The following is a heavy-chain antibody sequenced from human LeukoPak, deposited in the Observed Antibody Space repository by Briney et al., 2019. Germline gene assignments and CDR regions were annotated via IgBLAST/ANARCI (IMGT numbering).Heavy chain of an antibody. CDR1: GGTFSSYA. J-gene: IGHJ6*03. V-gene: IGHV1-69*05. Sequence: ASVKVSCKAPGGTFSSYAISWVRQAPGQGLEWMGGIIPIFGTANYAQKFQGRVTITTDESTSTAYMELSSLRSEDTAVYYCARGRLGYCSSTSCPIGSYYYYMDVWGKGTTVTVSS. D-gene: IGHD2-2*01. CDR2: IIPIFGTA. CDR3: ARGRLGYCSSTSCPIGSYYYYMDV.